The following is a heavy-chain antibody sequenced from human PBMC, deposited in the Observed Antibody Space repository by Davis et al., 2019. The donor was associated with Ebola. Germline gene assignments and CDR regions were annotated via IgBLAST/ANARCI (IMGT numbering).Heavy chain of an antibody. J-gene: IGHJ4*02. CDR3: ARDAR. V-gene: IGHV3-48*04. Sequence: GASLKISCAASGFSFSSYSMNWVRPAPGKGLEWVAYIRSSSTSILYADSVKGRFTISRDSAKNSLYLQMNSLRAEDTAMYYCARDARWVQGTLVTVSS. CDR1: GFSFSSYS. CDR2: IRSSSTSI.